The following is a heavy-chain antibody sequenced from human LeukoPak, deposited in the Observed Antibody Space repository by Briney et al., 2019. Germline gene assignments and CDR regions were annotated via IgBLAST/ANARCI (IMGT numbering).Heavy chain of an antibody. Sequence: PSETLSLTCTVSGGSINSSRLFWGWIRQPPGKGLEWIGSMHYTGNNYYNPSVTSRATISLDTSKNKVSLTLRSVTAADTAVYYCAGDSTGLFFDYWGQGTLITVSS. CDR2: MHYTGNN. CDR1: GGSINSSRLF. V-gene: IGHV4-39*02. J-gene: IGHJ4*02. CDR3: AGDSTGLFFDY. D-gene: IGHD2-8*02.